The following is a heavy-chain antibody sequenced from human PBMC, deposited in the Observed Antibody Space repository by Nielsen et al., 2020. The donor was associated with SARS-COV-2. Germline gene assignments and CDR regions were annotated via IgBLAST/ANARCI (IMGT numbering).Heavy chain of an antibody. D-gene: IGHD6-6*01. Sequence: GGSLRLSCAASGFTFSSYAMHWVRQAPGKGLEWVAFISYDGSNKYYADSVKGRFTISRDNSKNTLYLQMNSLRAEDTAVYYCARDQVGSSAGYFDYWGQGTLVTVSS. V-gene: IGHV3-30-3*01. CDR1: GFTFSSYA. CDR3: ARDQVGSSAGYFDY. J-gene: IGHJ4*02. CDR2: ISYDGSNK.